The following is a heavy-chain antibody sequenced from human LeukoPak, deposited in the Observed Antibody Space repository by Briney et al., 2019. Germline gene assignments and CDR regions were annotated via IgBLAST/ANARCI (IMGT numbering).Heavy chain of an antibody. J-gene: IGHJ5*02. CDR3: ASLWELTMA. CDR2: ISIGGDTR. D-gene: IGHD3-16*01. CDR1: GFRFSNYE. V-gene: IGHV3-48*03. Sequence: QAGGSLRLSCAASGFRFSNYEMDWVRQAPGKGREWVSYISIGGDTRHYADSVKGRFTISRDNAKNSVYLQMNSLRAEDTAVYFCASLWELTMAWGQGTLVTVSS.